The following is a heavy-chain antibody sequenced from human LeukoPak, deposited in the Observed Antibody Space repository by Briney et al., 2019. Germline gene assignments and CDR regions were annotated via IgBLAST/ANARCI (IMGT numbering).Heavy chain of an antibody. CDR3: ARGEYYYDSSGYYEGDY. CDR1: GYTFTGYY. J-gene: IGHJ4*02. V-gene: IGHV1-2*06. CDR2: INPNSGGT. D-gene: IGHD3-22*01. Sequence: ASVKVSCKASGYTFTGYYMHWVRQAPGQGLEWMGRINPNSGGTNYAQNFQGRVTMTRDTSISTAYMELSRLSSDDTAVYYCARGEYYYDSSGYYEGDYWGQGTLVTVSS.